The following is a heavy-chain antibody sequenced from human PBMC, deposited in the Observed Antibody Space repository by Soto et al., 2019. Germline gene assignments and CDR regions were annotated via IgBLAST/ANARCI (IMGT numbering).Heavy chain of an antibody. CDR2: IYNSGST. CDR1: GGSISRAGYS. D-gene: IGHD2-21*02. V-gene: IGHV4-30-2*06. Sequence: QLQLQESGSRLVKPSQTLSLTCAVSGGSISRAGYSWSWIRQSPGKGLEWIGYIYNSGSTFYNPSLKSRLTISADRSKNQLSLQLNSVTAADTAVYYCASSRVVTTYFDYWGQGTLVTVSS. J-gene: IGHJ4*02. CDR3: ASSRVVTTYFDY.